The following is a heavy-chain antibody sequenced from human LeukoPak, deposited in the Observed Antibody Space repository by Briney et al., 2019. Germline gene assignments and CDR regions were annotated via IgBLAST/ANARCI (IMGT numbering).Heavy chain of an antibody. J-gene: IGHJ3*02. CDR3: ARNVTMVLPGQGAFDI. CDR2: MYHSGST. CDR1: GASINSGHY. D-gene: IGHD4/OR15-4a*01. Sequence: SETLSLTCGVSGASINSGHYWGWIRQPPGKGLEWIGSMYHSGSTYYNPSLKSRVTISIDTSKNQFSLKLRSVTAADTAVYFCARNVTMVLPGQGAFDIWGQGTMVTVSS. V-gene: IGHV4-38-2*01.